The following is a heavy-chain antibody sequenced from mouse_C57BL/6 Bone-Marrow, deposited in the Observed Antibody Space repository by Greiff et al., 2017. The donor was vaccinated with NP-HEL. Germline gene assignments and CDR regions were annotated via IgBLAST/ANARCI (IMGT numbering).Heavy chain of an antibody. Sequence: EVQRVESGPGLVKPSQSLSLTCSVTGYSITSGYYWNWIRQFPGNKLECMGYIRYDGSNNYNPSLKNRISISRDTSKNQFFLKLNSVTTEDTATYYCASPYYDGSSYKFAYWGQGTLVTVSA. CDR1: GYSITSGYY. D-gene: IGHD1-1*01. CDR2: IRYDGSN. CDR3: ASPYYDGSSYKFAY. V-gene: IGHV3-6*01. J-gene: IGHJ3*01.